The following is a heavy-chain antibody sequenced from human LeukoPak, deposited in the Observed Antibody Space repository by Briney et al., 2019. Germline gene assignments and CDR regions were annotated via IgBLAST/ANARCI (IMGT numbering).Heavy chain of an antibody. J-gene: IGHJ6*02. CDR2: IYYSGST. D-gene: IGHD4/OR15-4a*01. V-gene: IGHV4-59*01. CDR3: ARDLYGDNVMDV. Sequence: SETPSLTCTVSGGSISSYYWSWIRQPPGKGLEWIGYIYYSGSTNYNPSLKSRVTISVDTSKNQFFLRLSSVTAADTAVYYCARDLYGDNVMDVWGQGTTVTVSS. CDR1: GGSISSYY.